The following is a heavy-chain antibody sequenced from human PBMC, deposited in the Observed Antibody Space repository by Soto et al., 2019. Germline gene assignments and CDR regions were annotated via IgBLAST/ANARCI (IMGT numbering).Heavy chain of an antibody. CDR1: GASIRSTDYY. D-gene: IGHD2-21*02. CDR2: VYYTGST. V-gene: IGHV4-30-4*01. Sequence: SETLSLTCTVSGASIRSTDYYWSWIRQAPGKGLEWIGYVYYTGSTYYNPSLMSRLTISVDTSKNQFSLRLTSVTAAETAVYYCVRTAREGAVAPHWFDRWGQGTQVTVSS. CDR3: VRTAREGAVAPHWFDR. J-gene: IGHJ5*02.